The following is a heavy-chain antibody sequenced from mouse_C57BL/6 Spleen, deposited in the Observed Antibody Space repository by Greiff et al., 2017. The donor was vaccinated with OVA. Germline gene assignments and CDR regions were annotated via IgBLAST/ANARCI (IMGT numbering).Heavy chain of an antibody. D-gene: IGHD1-3*01. CDR1: GYTFTSYW. CDR3: ARGELEAPAWFAY. Sequence: VQLQQSGTELVKPGASVKLSCKASGYTFTSYWMHWVKQRPGQGLEWIGNINPSNGGTNYNEKFKSKATLTVDKSSSTAYMQLSSLTSEDSAVYYCARGELEAPAWFAYWGQGTLVTVSA. V-gene: IGHV1-53*01. J-gene: IGHJ3*01. CDR2: INPSNGGT.